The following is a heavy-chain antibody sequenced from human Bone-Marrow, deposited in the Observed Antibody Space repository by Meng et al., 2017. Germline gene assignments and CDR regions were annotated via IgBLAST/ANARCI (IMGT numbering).Heavy chain of an antibody. V-gene: IGHV4-4*02. CDR3: GRDQGRELINH. Sequence: QVQLQESGPGRVKPSQTLSHTCTVSGDSISSDIWWSWVRQPPGKGLEWIGEVYHRGDTNYNTSLKSRVDISVDKSKNQFYLSLFSVTAADTAVYYCGRDQGRELINHWGQGTLVTVSS. J-gene: IGHJ4*02. CDR2: VYHRGDT. CDR1: GDSISSDIW. D-gene: IGHD1-7*01.